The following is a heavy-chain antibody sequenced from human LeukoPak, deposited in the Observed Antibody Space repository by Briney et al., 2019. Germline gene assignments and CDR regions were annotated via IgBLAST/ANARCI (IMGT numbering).Heavy chain of an antibody. V-gene: IGHV1-18*01. CDR1: GYTFSGFG. D-gene: IGHD2-2*02. J-gene: IGHJ4*02. CDR3: ARGYCSSTSCYKPMYYFDY. CDR2: ISANNGNT. Sequence: ASVKVSCKASGYTFSGFGISWVRQAPGQGLEWMGWISANNGNTNYAQKLQGRVTMTTDTSTSTAYMELRSLRSDDTAVYYCARGYCSSTSCYKPMYYFDYWGQGTLVTVSS.